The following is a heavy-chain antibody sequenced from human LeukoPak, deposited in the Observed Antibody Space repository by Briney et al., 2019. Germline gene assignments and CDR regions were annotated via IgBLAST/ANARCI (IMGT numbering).Heavy chain of an antibody. CDR2: IRYDGSNK. V-gene: IGHV3-30*02. Sequence: GGSLRLSCAASGFTFSSYGMHWVRQAPGKGLEWVAFIRYDGSNKYYADSVKGRLTISRDNSKNTLYLQMNSLRAEDTAVYYCAKDEYSAFDYWGQGTLVTVSS. D-gene: IGHD2-15*01. J-gene: IGHJ4*02. CDR3: AKDEYSAFDY. CDR1: GFTFSSYG.